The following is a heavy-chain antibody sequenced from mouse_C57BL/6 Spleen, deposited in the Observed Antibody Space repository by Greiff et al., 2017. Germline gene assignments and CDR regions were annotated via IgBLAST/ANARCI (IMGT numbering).Heavy chain of an antibody. Sequence: VKLVESGAELARPGASVKMSCKASGYTFTSYTMHWVKQRPGQGLEWIGYINPSSGYTKYNQKFKDKATLTADKSSSTAYMQLSSLTSEDSAVYYCARMGREYYFDYWGQGTTLTVSS. CDR1: GYTFTSYT. CDR2: INPSSGYT. J-gene: IGHJ2*01. D-gene: IGHD4-1*01. V-gene: IGHV1-4*01. CDR3: ARMGREYYFDY.